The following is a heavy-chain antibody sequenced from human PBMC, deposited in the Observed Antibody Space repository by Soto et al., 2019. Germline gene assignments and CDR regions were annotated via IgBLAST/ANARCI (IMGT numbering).Heavy chain of an antibody. Sequence: QVQLVQSGAEVKKPGASVKVSCKASGYTFTSYGISWVRQAPGQGLEWMGWISAYNGNTNYAQKLQGRVTMTTDTAMSTAYMEVRMLRSDNRDVYLCARDGLAARYNWLGRWGQGTLVSV. CDR3: ARDGLAARYNWLGR. D-gene: IGHD6-6*01. J-gene: IGHJ5*02. CDR1: GYTFTSYG. V-gene: IGHV1-18*01. CDR2: ISAYNGNT.